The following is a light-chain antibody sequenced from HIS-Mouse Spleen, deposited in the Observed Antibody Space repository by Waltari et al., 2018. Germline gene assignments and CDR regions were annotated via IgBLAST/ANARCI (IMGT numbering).Light chain of an antibody. CDR3: QQRSNWPPWT. Sequence: EIVLTQSPATLSLSPGERATLSCRASQSVSSYLAWYQQKPGQAPRLLIYDASNSATGIPARFSGSVSGTDFTLTISSLDPEDFAVYYCQQRSNWPPWTFGQGTKVEIK. V-gene: IGKV3-11*01. J-gene: IGKJ1*01. CDR2: DAS. CDR1: QSVSSY.